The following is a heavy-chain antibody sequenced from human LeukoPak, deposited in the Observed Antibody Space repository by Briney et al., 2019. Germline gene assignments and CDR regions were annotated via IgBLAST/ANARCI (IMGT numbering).Heavy chain of an antibody. CDR3: ARQRLRLRLDAFDY. Sequence: GGSLRLSCAASGFTFSSYSINWVRQAPGEGLEWVSSISKNSGYIYYADSVKGRFTISRDNAKNSLYLQMNSLRAEDTAVYYCARQRLRLRLDAFDYWGQGTLVTVSS. D-gene: IGHD5-12*01. CDR2: ISKNSGYI. J-gene: IGHJ4*02. CDR1: GFTFSSYS. V-gene: IGHV3-21*01.